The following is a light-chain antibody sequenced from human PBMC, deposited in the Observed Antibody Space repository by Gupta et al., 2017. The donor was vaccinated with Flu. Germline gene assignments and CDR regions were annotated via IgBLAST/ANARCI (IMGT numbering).Light chain of an antibody. J-gene: IGKJ1*01. CDR2: GAS. V-gene: IGKV3-15*01. CDR3: QQYHDRPWT. CDR1: QNVSSN. Sequence: EIVMTQSPATLSLSPGEGVTLACRASQNVSSNLAWYQQRPGQAPRLVLYGASIRDTDIPARFSGGGSGKEFTLTISRMQSEDFAIYHCQQYHDRPWTFGQGTRVEIK.